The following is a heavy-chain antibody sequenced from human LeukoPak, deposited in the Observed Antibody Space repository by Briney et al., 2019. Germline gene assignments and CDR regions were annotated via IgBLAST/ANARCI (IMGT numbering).Heavy chain of an antibody. CDR2: INPNSGGT. V-gene: IGHV1-2*02. J-gene: IGHJ6*02. CDR3: ARALTVVVVAARDYYYYGMDV. D-gene: IGHD2-15*01. CDR1: GYTFTGYY. Sequence: ASVKVSCKASGYTFTGYYMHWVRQAPGQGLEWMGWINPNSGGTNYAQKFQGRVTMTRDTSISTAYMELSRLRSDDTAVYYGARALTVVVVAARDYYYYGMDVWGQGTTVTVSS.